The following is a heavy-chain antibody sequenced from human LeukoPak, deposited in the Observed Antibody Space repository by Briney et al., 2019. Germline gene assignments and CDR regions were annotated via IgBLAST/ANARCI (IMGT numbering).Heavy chain of an antibody. CDR3: ARGDCSGGSCPIDY. CDR2: IYTSGST. CDR1: GGSISSGSYY. D-gene: IGHD2-15*01. J-gene: IGHJ4*02. Sequence: SETLSPTCTVSGGSISSGSYYWSWIRQPAGKGLEWIGRIYTSGSTNYNPSLKSRVTISVDTSKNQFSLKPSSVTAADTAVYYCARGDCSGGSCPIDYWGQGTLVTVSS. V-gene: IGHV4-61*02.